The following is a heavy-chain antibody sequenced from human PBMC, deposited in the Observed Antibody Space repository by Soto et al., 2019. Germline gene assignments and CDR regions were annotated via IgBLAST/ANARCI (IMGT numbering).Heavy chain of an antibody. V-gene: IGHV1-69*13. Sequence: SVKVSCKASGGTFSSYAISWVRQAPGQGLEWMGGIIPIFGTANYAQKFQGRVTITADESTSTAYMELSSLRSEDTAVYYCARSPLNYYYDSSGYYFDYWGQGTLVTVSS. CDR3: ARSPLNYYYDSSGYYFDY. J-gene: IGHJ4*02. CDR2: IIPIFGTA. D-gene: IGHD3-22*01. CDR1: GGTFSSYA.